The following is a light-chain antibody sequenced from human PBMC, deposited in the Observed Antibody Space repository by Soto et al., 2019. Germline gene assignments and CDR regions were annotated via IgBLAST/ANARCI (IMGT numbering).Light chain of an antibody. CDR3: QQLNSYPRT. Sequence: DIQLTQSPSFLSASIGDRVTITCRASQGISDYLAWYQQKPGKAPNLLIYAATTLQSGVPSRFSGSGSGTEFTLTISSLQPEDFATYYCQQLNSYPRTFGQGTKVEIK. CDR2: AAT. V-gene: IGKV1-9*01. CDR1: QGISDY. J-gene: IGKJ1*01.